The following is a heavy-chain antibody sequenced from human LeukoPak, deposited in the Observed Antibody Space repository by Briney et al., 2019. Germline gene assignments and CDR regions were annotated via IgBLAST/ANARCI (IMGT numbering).Heavy chain of an antibody. CDR1: GFSFSSYG. CDR3: AKDLLNHGGYFRH. J-gene: IGHJ1*01. CDR2: ISYDGSNK. V-gene: IGHV3-30*18. Sequence: PGRSLRLSCAASGFSFSSYGMHWVRQAPGKGLEWVAVISYDGSNKNSADSVKGRFTISRDNSKNTLFLQMNSLRAEDTAVYYCAKDLLNHGGYFRHWGQGTLVTVSS. D-gene: IGHD1-14*01.